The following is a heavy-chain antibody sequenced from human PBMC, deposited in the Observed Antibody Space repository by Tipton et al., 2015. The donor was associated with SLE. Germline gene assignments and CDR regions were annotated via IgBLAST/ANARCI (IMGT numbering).Heavy chain of an antibody. CDR2: INYSGSS. J-gene: IGHJ5*02. D-gene: IGHD3-3*01. CDR3: ARLEDPFGIFGVPKGWFDP. Sequence: TLSLTCTIYDGSFSGYHWSWIRQTPGKGLEWIGEINYSGSSNYNPSLKSRVSMSVDTSKNQVFLRLSSVTAADTAVYYCARLEDPFGIFGVPKGWFDPWGQGTLVTVST. CDR1: DGSFSGYH. V-gene: IGHV4-34*10.